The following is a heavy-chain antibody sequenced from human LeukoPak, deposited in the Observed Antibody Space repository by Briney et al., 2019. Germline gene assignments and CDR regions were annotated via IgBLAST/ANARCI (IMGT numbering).Heavy chain of an antibody. CDR1: GASVSGSNYY. CDR2: INHSGST. Sequence: SETLSLTCAVSGASVSGSNYYWGWIRQPPGKGLEWIGEINHSGSTNYNPSLKSRITISVDTSKNQFSLKLSSVTAADTAVYYCARNPYPFIDYWGQGTLVTVSS. V-gene: IGHV4-39*07. CDR3: ARNPYPFIDY. J-gene: IGHJ4*02.